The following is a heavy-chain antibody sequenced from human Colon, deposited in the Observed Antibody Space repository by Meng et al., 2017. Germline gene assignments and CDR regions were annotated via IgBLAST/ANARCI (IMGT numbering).Heavy chain of an antibody. D-gene: IGHD6-19*01. CDR2: IKSDGSST. CDR3: AREFGWDGGNWFDP. CDR1: GFIFSSYW. J-gene: IGHJ5*02. V-gene: IGHV3-74*01. Sequence: AQVVVGWGGIDQRGGFLRLSCAASGFIFSSYWMYWVRQAPGKGLVWVSRIKSDGSSTTYADSVKGRFTISRDNAKNTLYLQMNSLRAEDTAVYYCAREFGWDGGNWFDPWGQGTLVTVSS.